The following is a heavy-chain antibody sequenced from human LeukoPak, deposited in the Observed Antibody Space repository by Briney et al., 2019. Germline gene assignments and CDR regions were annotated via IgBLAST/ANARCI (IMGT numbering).Heavy chain of an antibody. CDR3: ARVVRGNFDY. CDR1: GGSISSSSYY. J-gene: IGHJ4*02. CDR2: IYHSGST. D-gene: IGHD4-23*01. V-gene: IGHV4-39*07. Sequence: PSETLSLTCIVSGGSISSSSYYWGWIRQPPGKGLEWIGSIYHSGSTYYNPSLKSRVTISVDTSKNQFSLKLSSVTAADTAVYYCARVVRGNFDYWGQGTLVTVSS.